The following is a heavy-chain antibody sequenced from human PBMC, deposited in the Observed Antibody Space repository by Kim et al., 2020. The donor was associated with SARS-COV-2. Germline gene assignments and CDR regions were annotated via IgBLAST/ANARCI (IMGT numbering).Heavy chain of an antibody. CDR1: GFTFSSYA. V-gene: IGHV3-23*01. D-gene: IGHD3-9*01. J-gene: IGHJ5*02. Sequence: GGSLRLSCAASGFTFSSYAMSWVRQAPGKGLEWVSAISGSGGSTYYADSVKGRFTISRDNSKNTLYLQMNSLRAEDTAVYYCAKDPEYDILTGYYSGNWFDPWGQGTLVTVSS. CDR3: AKDPEYDILTGYYSGNWFDP. CDR2: ISGSGGST.